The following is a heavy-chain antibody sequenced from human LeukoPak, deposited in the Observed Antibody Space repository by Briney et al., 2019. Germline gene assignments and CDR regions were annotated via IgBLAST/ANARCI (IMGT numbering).Heavy chain of an antibody. CDR2: IYYTGST. D-gene: IGHD3-3*01. CDR1: GASISSGGYS. V-gene: IGHV4-31*03. CDR3: ARTITIFGALGYFDY. J-gene: IGHJ4*02. Sequence: SQTLSLTCTVSGASISSGGYSWSWVRQHPGKGLEWIGCIYYTGSTYYNSSLERRVTISVATSKNQFSLKLSSVTAADTAVYFCARTITIFGALGYFDYWGQGTLVTVSS.